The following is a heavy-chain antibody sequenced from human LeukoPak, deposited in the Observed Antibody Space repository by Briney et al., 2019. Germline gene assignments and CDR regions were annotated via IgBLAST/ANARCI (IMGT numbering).Heavy chain of an antibody. Sequence: ASVKVSCKASGYTFTSYGISWVRQAPGQGLEWMGWISAYNGNTNYAQKLQGRVTMTTDTSTSTAYMELRSLRSDDTAVYYCASQGYYYDSSGYYYRDAFDIWGQGTMVTVSS. CDR1: GYTFTSYG. CDR3: ASQGYYYDSSGYYYRDAFDI. V-gene: IGHV1-18*01. D-gene: IGHD3-22*01. J-gene: IGHJ3*02. CDR2: ISAYNGNT.